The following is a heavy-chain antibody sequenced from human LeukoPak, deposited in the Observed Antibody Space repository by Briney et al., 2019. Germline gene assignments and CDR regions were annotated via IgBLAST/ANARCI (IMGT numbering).Heavy chain of an antibody. CDR1: GGTFSSYA. CDR3: ARGIRKYQLLYAIPWYYYYGMDV. J-gene: IGHJ6*02. V-gene: IGHV1-69*13. D-gene: IGHD2-2*02. Sequence: ASVKVSCKTSGGTFSSYAISWVRQAPGQGLEWMGGIIPIFGTANYAQKFQGRVTITADESTSTAYMELSSLRSEDTAVYYCARGIRKYQLLYAIPWYYYYGMDVWGQGTTDTVSS. CDR2: IIPIFGTA.